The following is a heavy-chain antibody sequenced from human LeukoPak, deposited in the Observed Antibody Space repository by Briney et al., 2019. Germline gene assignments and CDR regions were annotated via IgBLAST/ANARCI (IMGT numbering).Heavy chain of an antibody. D-gene: IGHD3-10*01. J-gene: IGHJ4*02. CDR1: GFTFSSYA. CDR3: ARGRRDYYGSGSRWIDY. Sequence: PGGSLRLSCAASGFTFSSYAMSWVRQAPGKGLEWVSAIGGSGGSTYYADSVKGRFTISRDNSKNTLYLQMNSLRAEDTAVYYCARGRRDYYGSGSRWIDYWGQGTLVTVSS. CDR2: IGGSGGST. V-gene: IGHV3-23*01.